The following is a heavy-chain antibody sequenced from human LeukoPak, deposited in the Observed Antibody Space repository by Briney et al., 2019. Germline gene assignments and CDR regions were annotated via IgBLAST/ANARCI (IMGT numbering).Heavy chain of an antibody. J-gene: IGHJ4*01. D-gene: IGHD1-26*01. Sequence: ASVKVTCKASGGTFSSYAISWVRQAPGQGLEWMGWINTNTGNPTYAQGFTGRFVFSLDTSVSTAYLQISSLKAEDTAVYYCARDSLSDYSSLDYWGQGTLVTVSS. CDR3: ARDSLSDYSSLDY. CDR1: GGTFSSYA. CDR2: INTNTGNP. V-gene: IGHV7-4-1*02.